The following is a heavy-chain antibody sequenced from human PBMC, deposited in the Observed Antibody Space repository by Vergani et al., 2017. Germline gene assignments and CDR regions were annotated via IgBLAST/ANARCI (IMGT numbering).Heavy chain of an antibody. J-gene: IGHJ5*01. CDR1: GLMFNNYG. CDR2: ISSDGSNK. CDR3: VRARCSGPCFMSNWFDS. V-gene: IGHV3-30*03. D-gene: IGHD5-12*01. Sequence: QVQLVESGGGVVQPGRSLRLSCETSGLMFNNYGMHWVRQAPGKGLERVAVISSDGSNKHYADSVKGRFTISRDNAKNTLYLEMNSLRGDDTAIYYCVRARCSGPCFMSNWFDSWGQGTLVTVSS.